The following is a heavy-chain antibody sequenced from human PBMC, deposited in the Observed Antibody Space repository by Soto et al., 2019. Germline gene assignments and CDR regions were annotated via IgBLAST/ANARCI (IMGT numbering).Heavy chain of an antibody. J-gene: IGHJ3*02. CDR2: ICYSGTT. CDR3: ARGRGGTYDAFDI. D-gene: IGHD3-10*01. Sequence: SETLSLTCAVYGRSFSGYFWSWIRQPPGEGLEWIGYICYSGTTNYSPSLKRRVTMSLGRAQNQFSLHLTSVTAADTAVYYCARGRGGTYDAFDIWGQGKMVTVSS. CDR1: GRSFSGYF. V-gene: IGHV4-34*11.